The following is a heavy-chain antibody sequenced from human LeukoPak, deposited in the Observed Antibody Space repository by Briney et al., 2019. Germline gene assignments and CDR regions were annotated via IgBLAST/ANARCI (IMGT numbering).Heavy chain of an antibody. Sequence: PGGSLRLSCAASGFTFTNAWMSWVRQAPGKGLEWVGRIKSKTDGWTTDYAAPVKGRFTISRDDSKNTLYLQMNSLETEDTAVYYCTNTVVVVASTGFDYWGQGTLVTVSS. D-gene: IGHD2-15*01. J-gene: IGHJ4*02. CDR2: IKSKTDGWTT. CDR3: TNTVVVVASTGFDY. CDR1: GFTFTNAW. V-gene: IGHV3-15*01.